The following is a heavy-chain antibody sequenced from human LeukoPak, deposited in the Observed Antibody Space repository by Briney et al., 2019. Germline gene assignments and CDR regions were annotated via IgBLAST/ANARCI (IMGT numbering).Heavy chain of an antibody. CDR1: GGSFSGYY. CDR3: ARPTIFEYYFDY. J-gene: IGHJ4*02. V-gene: IGHV4-59*10. Sequence: SETLSLTCAVYGGSFSGYYWSWIRQPAGKGLEWIGRIHKSGSPDYSPSLRSRVTMSVDTSKNQFSLKLTSVTAADTAVYFCARPTIFEYYFDYWGQGILVTVSS. D-gene: IGHD3-9*01. CDR2: IHKSGSP.